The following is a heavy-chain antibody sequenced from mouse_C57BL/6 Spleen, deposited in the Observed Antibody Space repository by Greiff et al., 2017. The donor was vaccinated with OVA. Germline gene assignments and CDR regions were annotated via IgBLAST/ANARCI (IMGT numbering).Heavy chain of an antibody. D-gene: IGHD2-4*01. V-gene: IGHV1-78*01. Sequence: VQLQQSAAELVKPGASVKISCKVSGYTFTDHTIHWMKQRPEQGLEWIGYIYPRDGSTKYNEKFKGKATLTADKSSSTAYMQLNSLTSEDSAVYFCASPIYYDYDGYAMDYWGQGTSVTVSS. CDR1: GYTFTDHT. CDR2: IYPRDGST. CDR3: ASPIYYDYDGYAMDY. J-gene: IGHJ4*01.